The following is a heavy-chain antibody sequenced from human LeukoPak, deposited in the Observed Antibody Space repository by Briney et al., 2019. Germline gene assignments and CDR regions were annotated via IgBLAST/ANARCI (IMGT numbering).Heavy chain of an antibody. CDR3: AKGGRITMIVVVMGDFDL. D-gene: IGHD3-22*01. CDR1: GGTFSSYA. V-gene: IGHV1-69*05. J-gene: IGHJ2*01. CDR2: IIPIFGTA. Sequence: ASVKVSCKASGGTFSSYAISWVRQAPGQGLEWMGGIIPIFGTANYAQKFQGRVTITTDESTSTAYMELSSLRSEDTAVYYCAKGGRITMIVVVMGDFDLWGRGTLVTVSS.